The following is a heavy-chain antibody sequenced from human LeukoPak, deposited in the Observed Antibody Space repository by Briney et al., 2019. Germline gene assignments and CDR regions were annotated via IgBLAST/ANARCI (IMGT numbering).Heavy chain of an antibody. CDR1: GGSISSGGYY. CDR2: IYYSGST. V-gene: IGHV4-31*03. CDR3: ARVYSSSHNWFDP. J-gene: IGHJ5*02. Sequence: SQTLSLTCTVSGGSISSGGYYWSWIRQHPGKGLEWIGYIYYSGSTYYNPSLKSRVTISVDTSKNQFSLKLSSVTAADTAVYYCARVYSSSHNWFDPWGQGTLVTVSS. D-gene: IGHD6-13*01.